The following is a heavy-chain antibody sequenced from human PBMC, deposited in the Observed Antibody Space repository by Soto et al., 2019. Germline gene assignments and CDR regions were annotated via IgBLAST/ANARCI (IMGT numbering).Heavy chain of an antibody. V-gene: IGHV3-30-3*01. CDR2: ISHDGTNK. J-gene: IGHJ4*02. CDR3: ATVWGDSGRDYFDH. CDR1: GFTFSSYW. Sequence: GGSLRLSCAASGFTFSSYWMHWVRQAPGKGLEWVAFISHDGTNKYYADSVKGRFTISRDNSKNTLYLQMNSLRAEDTAVYYCATVWGDSGRDYFDHWGQGTLVTVSS. D-gene: IGHD1-26*01.